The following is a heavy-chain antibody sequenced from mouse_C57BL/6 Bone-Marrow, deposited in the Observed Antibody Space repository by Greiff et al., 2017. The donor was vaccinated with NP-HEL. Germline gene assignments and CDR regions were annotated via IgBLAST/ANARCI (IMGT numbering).Heavy chain of an antibody. Sequence: EVQLVESGGGLVQPGGSMKLSCAASGFTFSDAWMDWVRQSPEKGLEWVAEIRNKANNHATYYAESVKGRFTISRDDSKSSVYLQMNSLRAEDTGIYYCTRPGGYWYFDVWGTGTTVTVSS. J-gene: IGHJ1*03. CDR2: IRNKANNHAT. CDR3: TRPGGYWYFDV. CDR1: GFTFSDAW. V-gene: IGHV6-6*01.